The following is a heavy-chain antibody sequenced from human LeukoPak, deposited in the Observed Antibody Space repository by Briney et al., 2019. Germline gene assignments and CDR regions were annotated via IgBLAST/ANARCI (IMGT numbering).Heavy chain of an antibody. CDR3: ARARGYSYGYVSDAFDI. D-gene: IGHD5-18*01. CDR2: INPNSGGT. CDR1: GYTFTGYY. V-gene: IGHV1-2*06. J-gene: IGHJ3*02. Sequence: ASVKVSCKASGYTFTGYYMHWVRQAPGQGLEWMGRINPNSGGTNYAQKFQGRVTMTRDTSISTAYMELSRLRPDDTAVYYCARARGYSYGYVSDAFDIWGQGTMVTVSS.